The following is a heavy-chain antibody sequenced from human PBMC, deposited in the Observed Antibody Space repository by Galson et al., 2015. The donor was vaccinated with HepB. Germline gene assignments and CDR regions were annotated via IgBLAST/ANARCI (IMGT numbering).Heavy chain of an antibody. J-gene: IGHJ4*02. V-gene: IGHV3-7*03. CDR2: IKQDGSEK. D-gene: IGHD2-2*01. Sequence: SLRLSCAASGFTFSSYWMSWVRQAPGKGLEWVANIKQDGSEKYYVDSVKGRFTISRDNAKNSLYLQMNSLRAEDTAVYYCARDSGVVPAATDYWGQGTLVTVSS. CDR3: ARDSGVVPAATDY. CDR1: GFTFSSYW.